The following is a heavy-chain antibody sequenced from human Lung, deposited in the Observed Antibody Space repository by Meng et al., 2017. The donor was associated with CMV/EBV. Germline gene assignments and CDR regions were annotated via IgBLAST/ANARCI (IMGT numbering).Heavy chain of an antibody. CDR1: GFTFSSYA. CDR3: ARDMYYDFWSGYYSRGGDYYYGMDV. D-gene: IGHD3-3*01. J-gene: IGHJ6*02. Sequence: GGSXRLXCAASGFTFSSYAMHWVRQAPGKGLEWVAVISYDGCNKYYADSVKGRFTISRDNSKNTLYLQMNSLRAEDTAVYYCARDMYYDFWSGYYSRGGDYYYGMDVXGQGXTVTVSS. CDR2: ISYDGCNK. V-gene: IGHV3-30*04.